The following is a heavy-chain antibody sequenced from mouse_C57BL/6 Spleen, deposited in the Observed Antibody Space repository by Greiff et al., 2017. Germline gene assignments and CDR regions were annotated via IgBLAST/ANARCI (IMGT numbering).Heavy chain of an antibody. Sequence: QVQLKESGAELAKPGASVKLSCKASGYTFTSYWMHWVKQRPGQGLEWIGYINPSSGYTKYNQKFKDKATLTADKSSSTADMQLISLTYEDSAVYYCARNWDWYFDVWGTGTTGTVSS. V-gene: IGHV1-7*01. CDR2: INPSSGYT. CDR3: ARNWDWYFDV. J-gene: IGHJ1*03. D-gene: IGHD4-1*01. CDR1: GYTFTSYW.